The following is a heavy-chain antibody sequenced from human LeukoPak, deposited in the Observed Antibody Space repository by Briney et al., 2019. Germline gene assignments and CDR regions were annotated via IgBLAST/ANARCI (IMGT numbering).Heavy chain of an antibody. D-gene: IGHD4-17*01. CDR1: GFTFSSYA. J-gene: IGHJ3*02. Sequence: GGSLRLSCAASGFTFSSYAMSWVRQAPGKGLEWVSAISGSGGSTYYADSVKGRFTTSRDNSKNTLYLQMNSLRAEDTAVYYCAKDQTWYGDYSGAFDIWGQGTMVTVSS. CDR2: ISGSGGST. V-gene: IGHV3-23*01. CDR3: AKDQTWYGDYSGAFDI.